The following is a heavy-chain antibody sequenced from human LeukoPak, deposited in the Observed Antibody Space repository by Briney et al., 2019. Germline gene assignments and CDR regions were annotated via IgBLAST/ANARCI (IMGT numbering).Heavy chain of an antibody. V-gene: IGHV3-30*04. D-gene: IGHD5-12*01. CDR3: ARAGEWLRFVNFDY. J-gene: IGHJ4*02. CDR2: ISYDGSNE. Sequence: GGSLRLSCAASGFTFSSYVMHWVRQAPGKGLEWVAIISYDGSNEYYADSVKGRFTISRDNSKNTLYLQMNSLRAADTAVYYCARAGEWLRFVNFDYWGQGTMVTVSS. CDR1: GFTFSSYV.